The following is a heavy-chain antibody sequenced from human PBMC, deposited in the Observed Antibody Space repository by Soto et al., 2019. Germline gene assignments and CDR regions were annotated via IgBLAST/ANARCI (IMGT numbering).Heavy chain of an antibody. CDR2: IYHSGST. Sequence: PSETLSLTCAVSGGSISSSNWWSWVRQPPGKGLEWIGEIYHSGSTNYNPSLKSRVTISVDKSKNQFSLKLSSVTAADTAVYYCAKMGEMATTPFFDYWGQGALVTVSS. CDR3: AKMGEMATTPFFDY. D-gene: IGHD5-12*01. CDR1: GGSISSSNW. J-gene: IGHJ4*02. V-gene: IGHV4-4*02.